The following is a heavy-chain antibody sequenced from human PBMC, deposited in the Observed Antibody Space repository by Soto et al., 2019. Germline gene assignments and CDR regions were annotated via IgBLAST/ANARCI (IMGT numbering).Heavy chain of an antibody. CDR3: ARRYSSGWHDAFDI. CDR2: IYYSGST. J-gene: IGHJ3*02. Sequence: QVQLQESGPGLVKPSETLSLTCTVSGGSISFYYWGWIRQPPGKGLEWIGYIYYSGSTNYNPSLKSRVTISVDTSKNQFSLKLSSVTAADTAMYYCARRYSSGWHDAFDIWGQGTMVTVSS. D-gene: IGHD6-19*01. V-gene: IGHV4-59*08. CDR1: GGSISFYY.